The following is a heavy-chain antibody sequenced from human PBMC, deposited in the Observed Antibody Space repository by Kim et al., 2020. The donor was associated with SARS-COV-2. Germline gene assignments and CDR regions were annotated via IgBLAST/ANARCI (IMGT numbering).Heavy chain of an antibody. CDR3: AKSERITMIVMITLFDY. J-gene: IGHJ4*02. CDR2: ISGSGGST. D-gene: IGHD3-22*01. Sequence: GGSLRLFCAASGFTFSSYAMSWVRQAPGKGLEWVSAISGSGGSTYYADSVKGRFTISRDNSKSTLYLQMNSLRAEDTAVYYCAKSERITMIVMITLFDYWGQGALVTVSS. CDR1: GFTFSSYA. V-gene: IGHV3-23*01.